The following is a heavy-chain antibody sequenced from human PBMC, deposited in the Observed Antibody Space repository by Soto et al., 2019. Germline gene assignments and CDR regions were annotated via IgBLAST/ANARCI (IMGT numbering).Heavy chain of an antibody. V-gene: IGHV3-23*01. J-gene: IGHJ4*02. Sequence: GGTLILSSAASGFTFSNYAMSWVRQAPGKGLEWVSAISRSGGSTYYADSVKGRFTISRDNSKNTLYLQMNSLRAEDTAVYYCAKGRSGHFDYWGQGTLVTVSS. CDR3: AKGRSGHFDY. CDR1: GFTFSNYA. D-gene: IGHD3-3*01. CDR2: ISRSGGST.